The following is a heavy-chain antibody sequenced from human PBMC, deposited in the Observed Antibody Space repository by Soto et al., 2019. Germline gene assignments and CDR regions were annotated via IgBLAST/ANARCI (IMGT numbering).Heavy chain of an antibody. Sequence: SETLSLTCTVPGGSISSGGYYWSWIRQHPGKGLEWIGYIYYSGSTYYNPSLKSRVTISVDTSKNQFSLKLSSVTAADTAVYYCAREAFGVVSLQSLSPKTNYYYFDYWGQGTLVTVSS. V-gene: IGHV4-31*03. CDR2: IYYSGST. D-gene: IGHD3-3*01. CDR3: AREAFGVVSLQSLSPKTNYYYFDY. J-gene: IGHJ4*02. CDR1: GGSISSGGYY.